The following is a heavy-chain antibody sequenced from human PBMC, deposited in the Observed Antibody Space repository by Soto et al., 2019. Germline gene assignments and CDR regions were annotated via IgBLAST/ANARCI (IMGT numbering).Heavy chain of an antibody. CDR1: GYTFTSYY. D-gene: IGHD3-3*01. V-gene: IGHV1-46*01. CDR3: ARVLSLEWLLLDY. CDR2: INPSGGST. Sequence: ASVKVSCKASGYTFTSYYMHWVRQAPGQGQEWMGIINPSGGSTSYAQKFQGRVNMTRDTSTSTVYMELSSLRSEDTAVYYCARVLSLEWLLLDYWGQGTLVTVSS. J-gene: IGHJ4*02.